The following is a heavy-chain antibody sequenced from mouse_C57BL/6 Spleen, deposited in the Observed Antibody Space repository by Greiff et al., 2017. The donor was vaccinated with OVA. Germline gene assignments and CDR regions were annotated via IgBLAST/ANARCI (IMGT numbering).Heavy chain of an antibody. CDR2: IYPGDGDT. CDR3: ATLKGEYYFDY. Sequence: QVQLKQSGPELVKPGASVKISCKASGYAFSSSWMNWVKQRPGKGLEWIGRIYPGDGDTNYNGKFKGKATLTADKSSSTAYMQLSSLTSEDSAVYFCATLKGEYYFDYWGQGTTLTVSS. CDR1: GYAFSSSW. J-gene: IGHJ2*01. V-gene: IGHV1-82*01.